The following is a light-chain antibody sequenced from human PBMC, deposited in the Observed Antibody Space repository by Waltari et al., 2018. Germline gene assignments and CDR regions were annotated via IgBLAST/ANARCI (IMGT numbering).Light chain of an antibody. CDR2: GAS. J-gene: IGKJ1*01. V-gene: IGKV3-20*01. Sequence: LTQSPGTLSLSPGERATLSCRASQSISRYLAWYQQKPGQAPRLLIYGASTRATGIPDRFSGSWSGTDFSLTISGLEPEDSAVYYCRHHFRLPATFGQGTKVEIK. CDR3: RHHFRLPAT. CDR1: QSISRY.